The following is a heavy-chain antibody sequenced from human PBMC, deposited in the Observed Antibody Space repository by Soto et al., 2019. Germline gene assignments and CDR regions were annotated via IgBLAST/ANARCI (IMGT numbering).Heavy chain of an antibody. J-gene: IGHJ4*02. CDR2: VHASGTT. CDR1: RESINNGAYF. D-gene: IGHD3-3*01. V-gene: IGHV4-31*03. Sequence: QVQLQESGPGLVKPSQTLSLTCSVSRESINNGAYFWSWIRQHPGKGLDWIGYVHASGTTYYNPSLRGRVALSIETSKNQFYLSLKSVTAADPAVFFCVRGFVEAGMAFDYWGPGTLVPVSS. CDR3: VRGFVEAGMAFDY.